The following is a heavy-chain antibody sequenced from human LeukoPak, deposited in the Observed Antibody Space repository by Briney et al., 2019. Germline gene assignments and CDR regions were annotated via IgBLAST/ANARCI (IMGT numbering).Heavy chain of an antibody. CDR3: ARQAGSGFDY. CDR2: VKSDGGGI. V-gene: IGHV3-74*01. CDR1: GFTFTDYW. Sequence: PGGSLRLSCVASGFTFTDYWFHWVRQAPGKGLEWVSRVKSDGGGINYGDSVKGRFTMSRDNAKNTLYLQMNSLRAEDTAVYYCARQAGSGFDYWGQGSLVTVSS. D-gene: IGHD3-10*01. J-gene: IGHJ4*02.